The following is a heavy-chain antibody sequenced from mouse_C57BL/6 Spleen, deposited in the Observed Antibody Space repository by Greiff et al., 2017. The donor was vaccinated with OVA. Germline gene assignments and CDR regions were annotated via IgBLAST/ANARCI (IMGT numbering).Heavy chain of an antibody. Sequence: EVQLQQSGPELVKPGASVKISCKASGYTFTDYYMNWVKQSHGKSLEWIGDINPNNGGTSYNQKFKGKATLTVDKSSSTAYMELRSLTSEDSAVYYCANYGRKYWYFDVWGTGTTVTVSS. CDR2: INPNNGGT. V-gene: IGHV1-26*01. J-gene: IGHJ1*03. D-gene: IGHD1-1*01. CDR3: ANYGRKYWYFDV. CDR1: GYTFTDYY.